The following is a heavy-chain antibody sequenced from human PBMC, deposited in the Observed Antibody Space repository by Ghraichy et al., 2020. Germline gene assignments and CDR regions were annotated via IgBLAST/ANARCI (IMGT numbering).Heavy chain of an antibody. CDR2: IAGATTT. CDR3: AKTLEYSSEGIDS. D-gene: IGHD3-22*01. V-gene: IGHV3-23*01. J-gene: IGHJ4*02. Sequence: LSLTCAASGYTFSSYAMSWVRQAPGKGLEWVSSIAGATTTYYADSVKGRFTISRDNFKKTLYLQMNSLRAEDTAVYYCAKTLEYSSEGIDSWGQGTLVSVSS. CDR1: GYTFSSYA.